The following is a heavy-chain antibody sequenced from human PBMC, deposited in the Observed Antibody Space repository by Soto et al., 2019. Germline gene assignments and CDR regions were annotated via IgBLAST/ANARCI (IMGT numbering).Heavy chain of an antibody. CDR3: ARDPHYYISRWYIAYGMDV. CDR1: GFAFSRYS. Sequence: GGSLRLSCAASGFAFSRYSMNWVRQAPGKGLEWVSYIGGSGAPTDYLASVKGRFLISRDDGKSALYLQMNSLRDEDTAVYYCARDPHYYISRWYIAYGMDVWGQGTTVTVSS. D-gene: IGHD6-13*01. CDR2: IGGSGAPT. J-gene: IGHJ6*02. V-gene: IGHV3-48*02.